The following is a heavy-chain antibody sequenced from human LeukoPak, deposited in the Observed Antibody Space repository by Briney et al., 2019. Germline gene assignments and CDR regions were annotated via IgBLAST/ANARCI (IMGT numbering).Heavy chain of an antibody. CDR2: IYSGGNT. CDR3: ARRAGDYSHPYDY. V-gene: IGHV3-53*01. J-gene: IGHJ4*02. Sequence: GGSLRLSCAASGFTVSSNCMSWVRQAPGKGLEWVSFIYSGGNTYYADSVKGRFTISRDNSKNTVHLQMNSLRAEDTAMYYCARRAGDYSHPYDYWGQGTLVTVSS. CDR1: GFTVSSNC. D-gene: IGHD3-22*01.